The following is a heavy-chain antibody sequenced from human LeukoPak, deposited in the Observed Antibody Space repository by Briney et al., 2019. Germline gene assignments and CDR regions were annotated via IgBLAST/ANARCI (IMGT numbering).Heavy chain of an antibody. CDR2: IHYSGST. CDR1: GGSINIDNYY. V-gene: IGHV4-31*03. CDR3: ARLGSGLNYDFWSGSYNHDY. J-gene: IGHJ4*02. D-gene: IGHD3-3*01. Sequence: PSQTLSLTCTVSGGSINIDNYYWSWIRQHSGKGLDWIGYIHYSGSTSYNPSLKSRVTISVDTSKNQFSLKLRSVTAADTAVYYCARLGSGLNYDFWSGSYNHDYWGQGTLVTVSS.